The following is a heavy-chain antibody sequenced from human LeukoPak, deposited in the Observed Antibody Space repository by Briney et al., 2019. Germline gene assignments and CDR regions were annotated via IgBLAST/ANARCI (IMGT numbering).Heavy chain of an antibody. D-gene: IGHD2-15*01. V-gene: IGHV1-8*01. CDR3: ARGTRGTLGYCSGDSCYSFFY. CDR2: MNPNSGNT. J-gene: IGHJ4*02. Sequence: ASVKVSCKASGYTFTSYDINWVRQATGQGLEWMGWMNPNSGNTGYAQKFQARVTMTRNTSISTAYMELSSLRSEDTAVYYCARGTRGTLGYCSGDSCYSFFYWGQGTLVTVSS. CDR1: GYTFTSYD.